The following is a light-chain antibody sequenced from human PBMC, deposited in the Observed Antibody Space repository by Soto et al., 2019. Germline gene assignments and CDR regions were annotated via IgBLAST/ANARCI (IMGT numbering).Light chain of an antibody. CDR1: ASNIGTNT. V-gene: IGLV1-44*01. CDR3: AAWDGSLNGVV. Sequence: QSVLTQPPSASGTPGQTVVISCSGGASNIGTNTVNWYQQLPGAAPRVLIYSSIQRPSGVPARFSGSKSGTSASLAISGLQSEDEADYFCAAWDGSLNGVVFGGGTKVTVL. J-gene: IGLJ3*02. CDR2: SSI.